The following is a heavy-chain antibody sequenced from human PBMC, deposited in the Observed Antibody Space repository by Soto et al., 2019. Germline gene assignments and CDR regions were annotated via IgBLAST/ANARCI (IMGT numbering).Heavy chain of an antibody. D-gene: IGHD3-22*01. J-gene: IGHJ1*01. CDR1: GGSTSSTTYY. V-gene: IGHV4-39*01. CDR2: VYYSGTT. CDR3: ARYYDTSNRPYFHH. Sequence: PSETLSLTCTVSGGSTSSTTYYWAWIRQPPGKGLEWIGTVYYSGTTYYNPSLKTRLTISVDTSKNQFSLKLSSVTAADTAFYYCARYYDTSNRPYFHHWGQGTLVTVS.